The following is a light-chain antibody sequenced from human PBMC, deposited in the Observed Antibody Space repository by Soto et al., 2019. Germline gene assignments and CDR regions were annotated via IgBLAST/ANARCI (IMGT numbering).Light chain of an antibody. Sequence: DIQMTQSPSSLSASVGDRVTITCQASQDISNYLNWYQQKPGKAPKLLIYDASNLETGVPSRFSGIGSGTDFTFTISSLQPEDIATYYCQQYDNLPFTFVPGTKVDIK. CDR3: QQYDNLPFT. CDR1: QDISNY. V-gene: IGKV1-33*01. J-gene: IGKJ3*01. CDR2: DAS.